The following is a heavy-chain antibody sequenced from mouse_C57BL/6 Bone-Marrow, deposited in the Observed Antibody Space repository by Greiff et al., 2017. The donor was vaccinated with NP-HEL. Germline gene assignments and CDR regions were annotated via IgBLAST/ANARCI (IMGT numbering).Heavy chain of an antibody. V-gene: IGHV1-55*01. J-gene: IGHJ1*03. CDR3: ARRGYYGSSYGYFDV. CDR1: GYTFTSYW. CDR2: IYPGSGST. Sequence: QVQLQQPGAELVKPGASVKMSCKASGYTFTSYWITWVKQRPGQGLEWIGDIYPGSGSTNYIEKFKSKATLTVDTSSSTAYMQLSSLTSEDSAVYYCARRGYYGSSYGYFDVWGTGTTVTVSS. D-gene: IGHD1-1*01.